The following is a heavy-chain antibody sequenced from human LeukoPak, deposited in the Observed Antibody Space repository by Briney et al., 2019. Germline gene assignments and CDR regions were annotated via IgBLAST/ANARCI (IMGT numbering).Heavy chain of an antibody. CDR2: INTDNGNT. J-gene: IGHJ4*02. D-gene: IGHD3-16*01. CDR1: GYSFSNYP. V-gene: IGHV1-3*04. Sequence: ASVKVSCKASGYSFSNYPIHWVRQAPGQGLEWMGWINTDNGNTKSSQQFQGRVTITRDTSASTAYMELSSLRSEDTAVYYCARDLVSIIITYGGASGCGYWGQRTLVTVSS. CDR3: ARDLVSIIITYGGASGCGY.